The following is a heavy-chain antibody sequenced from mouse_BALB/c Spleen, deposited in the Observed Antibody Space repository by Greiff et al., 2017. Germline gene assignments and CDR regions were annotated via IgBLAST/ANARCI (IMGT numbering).Heavy chain of an antibody. D-gene: IGHD2-14*01. CDR2: IWAGGST. V-gene: IGHV2-9*02. CDR1: GFSLTSYG. J-gene: IGHJ2*01. Sequence: VMLVESGPGLVAPSQSLSITCTVSGFSLTSYGVHWVRQPPGKGLEWLGVIWAGGSTNYNSALMSRLSISKDNSKSQVFLKMNSLQTDDTAMYYCARDRYDDGYYFDYWGQGTTLTVSS. CDR3: ARDRYDDGYYFDY.